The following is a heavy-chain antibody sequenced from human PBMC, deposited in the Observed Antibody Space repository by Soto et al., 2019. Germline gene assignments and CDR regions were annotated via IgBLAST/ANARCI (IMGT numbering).Heavy chain of an antibody. CDR2: ISAYNGNT. CDR1: GYTFTSYG. D-gene: IGHD3-22*01. Sequence: ASVKVSCKASGYTFTSYGISWVRQAPGQGLEWMGWISAYNGNTNYAQKLQGRVTMTTDTSTSTAYMELRSLRSDDTAVYYCARAPYYDSSGYPDDYWGQGTLVTVSS. V-gene: IGHV1-18*04. CDR3: ARAPYYDSSGYPDDY. J-gene: IGHJ4*02.